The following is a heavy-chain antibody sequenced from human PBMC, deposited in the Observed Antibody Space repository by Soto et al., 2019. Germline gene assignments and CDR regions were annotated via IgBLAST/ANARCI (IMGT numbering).Heavy chain of an antibody. J-gene: IGHJ6*02. D-gene: IGHD1-26*01. Sequence: QVQLVESGGGVVQPGRSLRLSCAASGFTFSSYGMHWVRQAPGKGLEWVAVIWYDGSNKYYADSVKGRFTISRDNSKNTLYLQMNSLRAEDTAVYYCAREVVGATFYYYYYYGMDVWGQGTTVTVSS. CDR3: AREVVGATFYYYYYYGMDV. V-gene: IGHV3-33*01. CDR2: IWYDGSNK. CDR1: GFTFSSYG.